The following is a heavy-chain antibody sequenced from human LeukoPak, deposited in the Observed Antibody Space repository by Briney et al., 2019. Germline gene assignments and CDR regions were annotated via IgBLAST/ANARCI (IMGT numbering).Heavy chain of an antibody. CDR3: AGDRNSDWYSPLDY. CDR2: ITATGDTA. J-gene: IGHJ4*02. V-gene: IGHV3-23*01. D-gene: IGHD6-19*01. Sequence: GGSLRLSCVASGFTFTKCAMSWIRQAPGKGLEWVALITATGDTAYYADSVKGRFTISRDNSMNTVYMQMDRLRAEDTAIYYCAGDRNSDWYSPLDYWGQGSQVTVSP. CDR1: GFTFTKCA.